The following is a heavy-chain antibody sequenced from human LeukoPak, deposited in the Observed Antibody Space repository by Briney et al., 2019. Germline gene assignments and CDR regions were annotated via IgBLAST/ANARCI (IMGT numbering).Heavy chain of an antibody. D-gene: IGHD6-13*01. CDR1: GGSISRSSYN. CDR2: VDYSGST. V-gene: IGHV4-39*07. J-gene: IGHJ4*02. Sequence: SETLSLTCTVSGGSISRSSYNWGWIRQPPGKGLEWIGSVDYSGSTYYNPSLKSRVTISVDTSKNQFSLKLSSVTAADTAVYYCARDEQQLVDYWGQGTLVTVSS. CDR3: ARDEQQLVDY.